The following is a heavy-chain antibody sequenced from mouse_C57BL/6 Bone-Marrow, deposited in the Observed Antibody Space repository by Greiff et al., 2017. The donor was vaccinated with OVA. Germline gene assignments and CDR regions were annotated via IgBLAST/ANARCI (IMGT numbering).Heavy chain of an antibody. V-gene: IGHV1-5*01. Sequence: EVKLVESGTVLARPGASVKMSCKTSGYTFTSYWMHWVKQRPGQGLEWIGAIYPGNSDTSYNQKFKGKAKLTAVTSASTAYMELSSLTNEDSAVYYCTRLKYLFYYYGSDAMDYWGQGTSVTVSS. CDR2: IYPGNSDT. J-gene: IGHJ4*01. CDR3: TRLKYLFYYYGSDAMDY. CDR1: GYTFTSYW. D-gene: IGHD1-1*01.